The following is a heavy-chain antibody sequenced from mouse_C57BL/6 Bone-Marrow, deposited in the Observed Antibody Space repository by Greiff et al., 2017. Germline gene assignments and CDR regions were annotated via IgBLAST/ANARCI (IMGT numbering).Heavy chain of an antibody. V-gene: IGHV1-22*01. CDR1: GYTFTDYN. J-gene: IGHJ3*01. CDR3: ARGDGYPFAY. Sequence: DVKLVESGPELVKPGASVKMSCKASGYTFTDYNMHWVKQSHGKSLEWIGYINPNNGGTSYNQKFKGKATLTVNKSSSTAYMELRSLTSEDSAVYYCARGDGYPFAYWGQGTLVTVSA. D-gene: IGHD2-3*01. CDR2: INPNNGGT.